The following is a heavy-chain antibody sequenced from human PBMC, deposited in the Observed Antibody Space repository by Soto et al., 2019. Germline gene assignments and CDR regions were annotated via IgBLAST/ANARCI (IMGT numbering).Heavy chain of an antibody. Sequence: QVQLVQSGAEVKKPGSSVKVSCKASGGTFSRYAISWVRQAPGQGLEWMGGITPMVGTANYAQKFQGRVTSSGDESTSTGHMELRRLRSEDTAVHYCAQTLGSAVAGPGRFDLWGRGTLVIVSS. CDR3: AQTLGSAVAGPGRFDL. J-gene: IGHJ2*01. CDR2: ITPMVGTA. D-gene: IGHD6-19*01. V-gene: IGHV1-69*12. CDR1: GGTFSRYA.